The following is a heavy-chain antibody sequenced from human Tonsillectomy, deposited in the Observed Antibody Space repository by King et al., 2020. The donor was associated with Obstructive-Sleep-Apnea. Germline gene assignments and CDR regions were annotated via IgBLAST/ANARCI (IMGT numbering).Heavy chain of an antibody. CDR2: TSVDGRYK. J-gene: IGHJ4*02. CDR1: GFTFSSYS. D-gene: IGHD5-18*01. Sequence: VQLVESGGGVVQPGRSLRLSCAASGFTFSSYSMNWVRQAPGKGLEWGAITSVDGRYKNYVDSVKGRFTISRDNSKNTMYLQMNGLRPEDTAVYYCARASLPWMRIWSGDKLGGSFDFWGQGILVTVSS. V-gene: IGHV3-30*04. CDR3: ARASLPWMRIWSGDKLGGSFDF.